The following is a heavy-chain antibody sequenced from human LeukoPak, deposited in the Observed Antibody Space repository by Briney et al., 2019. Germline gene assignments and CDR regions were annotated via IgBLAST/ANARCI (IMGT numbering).Heavy chain of an antibody. Sequence: ASVKVSCKASGYTFTSYGISWVRQAPGQGLEWMGWISAYNGNTNYAQKLQGRVTMTTDTSTSTAYMELRSLRSDDTAVYYCARGVRYNWNDNTGTLDPWGQGTLVTVSS. CDR1: GYTFTSYG. D-gene: IGHD1-20*01. CDR3: ARGVRYNWNDNTGTLDP. J-gene: IGHJ5*02. CDR2: ISAYNGNT. V-gene: IGHV1-18*01.